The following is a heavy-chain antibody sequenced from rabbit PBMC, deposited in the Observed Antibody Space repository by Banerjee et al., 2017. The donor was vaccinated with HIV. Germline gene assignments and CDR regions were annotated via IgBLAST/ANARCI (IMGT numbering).Heavy chain of an antibody. V-gene: IGHV1S45*01. J-gene: IGHJ6*01. CDR1: GFTLSSSYW. D-gene: IGHD7-1*01. Sequence: QEQLEESGGDLVQPEGSLTLTCTASGFTLSSSYWICWVRQAPGKGLEWIGCIYGGSSGTTYYASWAKGRLTISKTSSTTVTLQMTSLTAADTATYFCARAGNAGYIGGGHFIYGMDLWGPGTLVTVS. CDR2: IYGGSSGTT. CDR3: ARAGNAGYIGGGHFIYGMDL.